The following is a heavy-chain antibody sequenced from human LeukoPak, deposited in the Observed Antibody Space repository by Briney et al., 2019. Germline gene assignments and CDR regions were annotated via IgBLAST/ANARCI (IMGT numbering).Heavy chain of an antibody. J-gene: IGHJ2*01. CDR2: IHNSGST. V-gene: IGHV4-4*07. CDR3: ARVRAMADLHWNLDL. D-gene: IGHD5-18*01. Sequence: SETLSLTCTVSGGSISSYYWTWIRQPAGKGLEWIGRIHNSGSTTYNPSLKSRVTLSVDTSKSQFSLKLSSVTAADTAVYYCARVRAMADLHWNLDLWGRGTLVTVSS. CDR1: GGSISSYY.